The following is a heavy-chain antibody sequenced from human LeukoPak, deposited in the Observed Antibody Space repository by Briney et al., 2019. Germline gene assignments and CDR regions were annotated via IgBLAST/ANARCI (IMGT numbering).Heavy chain of an antibody. CDR3: AKDHGSWFGRGTYYFDY. J-gene: IGHJ4*02. V-gene: IGHV3-43D*03. D-gene: IGHD6-13*01. Sequence: GGSLRLSCAASGFTFDDYAMHWVRQAPGKGLEWVSLISWDGGSTYYADSVKGRFTISRDNSKNTLYLQMNSLRAEDTAVYYCAKDHGSWFGRGTYYFDYWGQGTLVTVSS. CDR2: ISWDGGST. CDR1: GFTFDDYA.